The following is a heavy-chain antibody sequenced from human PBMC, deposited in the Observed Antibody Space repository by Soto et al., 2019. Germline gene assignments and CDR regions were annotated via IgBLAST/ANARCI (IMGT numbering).Heavy chain of an antibody. D-gene: IGHD2-21*02. Sequence: SETLSLTCIVSGESISSSSYYWGWIRQPPGKGLEWIGSIYYSGCTYYNPSFKSRVTISIDTSKNQFSLELSSVTATDTAVYYCARQRTTVVTQAYFDHWGQGALVTVSS. J-gene: IGHJ4*02. CDR3: ARQRTTVVTQAYFDH. CDR2: IYYSGCT. V-gene: IGHV4-39*01. CDR1: GESISSSSYY.